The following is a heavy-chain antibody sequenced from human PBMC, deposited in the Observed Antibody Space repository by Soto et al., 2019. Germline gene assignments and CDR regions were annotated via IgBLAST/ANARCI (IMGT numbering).Heavy chain of an antibody. CDR1: GFTFSSCA. D-gene: IGHD2-15*01. CDR3: TRPFDCSGGSCYSGWCYYYGMDV. CDR2: IGGSGDDT. Sequence: GGSLRLSCAASGFTFSSCAMSWVRQAPGKGLEWVSGIGGSGDDTEYTDSVKGRFTISRDNSKNTLYLQMNSLRAEDTALYYCTRPFDCSGGSCYSGWCYYYGMDVLHDGTTVTVS. J-gene: IGHJ6*02. V-gene: IGHV3-23*01.